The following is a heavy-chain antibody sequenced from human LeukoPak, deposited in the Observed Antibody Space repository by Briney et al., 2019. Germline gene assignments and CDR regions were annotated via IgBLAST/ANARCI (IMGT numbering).Heavy chain of an antibody. V-gene: IGHV4-59*11. D-gene: IGHD2-21*01. J-gene: IGHJ5*02. CDR2: IYYSGST. CDR3: ARDVVGFDP. Sequence: SETLSLTCTVSGGSISSHYWSWIRQPPGKGLEWIGYIYYSGSTNYNPSLKSRVTISVDTSKNQFSLKLSSVTAADTAVYYCARDVVGFDPWGQGTLATVSS. CDR1: GGSISSHY.